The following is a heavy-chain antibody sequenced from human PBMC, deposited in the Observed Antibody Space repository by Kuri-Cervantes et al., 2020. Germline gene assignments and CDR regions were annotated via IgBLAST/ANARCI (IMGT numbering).Heavy chain of an antibody. D-gene: IGHD3-22*01. CDR1: GGSISSSNW. V-gene: IGHV4-4*02. Sequence: SETLSLTCTVSGGSISSSNWWSWVRQPPGKGLEWIGEIYHSGSTNYNPSLKSRVTVSVDKSKNQFSLKLSSVTAADTAVYYCARDWDSRGAFDYWGQGTLVTVSS. CDR3: ARDWDSRGAFDY. CDR2: IYHSGST. J-gene: IGHJ4*02.